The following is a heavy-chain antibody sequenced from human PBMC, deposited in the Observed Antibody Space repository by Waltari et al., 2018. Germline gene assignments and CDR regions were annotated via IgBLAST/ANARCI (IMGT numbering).Heavy chain of an antibody. Sequence: QVQLVESGGGVVQPGRSLRLSCAASGFTFSSYAMHWVRQAPGKGLEWVAVISYDGSNKYYADSVKGRFTISRDNSKNTLYLQMNSLRAEDTAVYYCARDSGAAAGPLDYWGQGTLVTVSS. V-gene: IGHV3-30-3*01. J-gene: IGHJ4*02. D-gene: IGHD6-13*01. CDR2: ISYDGSNK. CDR1: GFTFSSYA. CDR3: ARDSGAAAGPLDY.